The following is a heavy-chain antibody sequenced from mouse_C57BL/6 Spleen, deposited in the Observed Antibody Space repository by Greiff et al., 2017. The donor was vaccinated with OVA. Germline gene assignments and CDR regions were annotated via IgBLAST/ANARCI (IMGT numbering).Heavy chain of an antibody. Sequence: QVQLKHSGAELVKPGASVKISCKASGYAFSSYWMNWVKQRPGKGLEWIGQIYPGDGDTNYNGKFKGKATLTADKSSSTAYMQLSSLTSEDSAVYFCARYDYEYYFDYWGQGTTLTVSS. CDR2: IYPGDGDT. V-gene: IGHV1-80*01. D-gene: IGHD2-4*01. CDR3: ARYDYEYYFDY. CDR1: GYAFSSYW. J-gene: IGHJ2*01.